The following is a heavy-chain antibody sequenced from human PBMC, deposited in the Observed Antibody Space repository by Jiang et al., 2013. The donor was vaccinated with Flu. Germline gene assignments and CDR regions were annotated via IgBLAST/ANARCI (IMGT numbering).Heavy chain of an antibody. J-gene: IGHJ5*02. CDR2: ISSSVGTI. Sequence: EWVSYISSSVGTIYYADSVKGRFTISRDNAKNSLYLQMNSLRAEDTAVYYCAKALGYCSGGSCYSDWFDPWGQGTLVTVSS. CDR3: AKALGYCSGGSCYSDWFDP. D-gene: IGHD2-15*01. V-gene: IGHV3-11*01.